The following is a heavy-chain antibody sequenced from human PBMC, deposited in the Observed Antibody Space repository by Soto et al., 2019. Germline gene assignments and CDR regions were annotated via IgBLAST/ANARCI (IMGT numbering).Heavy chain of an antibody. CDR1: GYTFTSYG. Sequence: ASVKVSCKASGYTFTSYGISWVRQAPGQGLEWMGWISAYNGNTNYAQKLQGRVTMTTDTSTSTAYMELRSLRSDDTAVYYCARDHHCSGGSCFSGYYYYYGMGVWGQGTTVTVSS. V-gene: IGHV1-18*01. CDR2: ISAYNGNT. D-gene: IGHD2-15*01. CDR3: ARDHHCSGGSCFSGYYYYYGMGV. J-gene: IGHJ6*02.